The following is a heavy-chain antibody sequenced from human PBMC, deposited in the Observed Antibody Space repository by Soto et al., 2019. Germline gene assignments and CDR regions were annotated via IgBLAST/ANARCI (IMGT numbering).Heavy chain of an antibody. J-gene: IGHJ6*02. CDR1: GFTFSNAW. CDR2: IKSKTDGGTT. V-gene: IGHV3-15*07. Sequence: GGSLRLSCAASGFTFSNAWMNWVRQAPGKGLEWVGRIKSKTDGGTTDYAAPVKGRFTISRDDSKNTLYLQMNSLKTEDTAVYYCTTVGVKSIAVAGSNYYYYGMDVWGQGTTVTVSS. CDR3: TTVGVKSIAVAGSNYYYYGMDV. D-gene: IGHD6-19*01.